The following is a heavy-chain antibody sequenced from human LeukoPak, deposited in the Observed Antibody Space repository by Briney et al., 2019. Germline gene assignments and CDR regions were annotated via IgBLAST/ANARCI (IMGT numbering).Heavy chain of an antibody. D-gene: IGHD5-18*01. Sequence: GGSLRLSCAASGFTFSSYGMHWVRQAPGKGLEWVAVISYDGSNKYYADSVKGRFTISRDNSKNTLYLQMNSLRAEDTAVYYCARDPIRDTAMVFFDYWGQGTLVTVSS. CDR2: ISYDGSNK. V-gene: IGHV3-30*03. J-gene: IGHJ4*02. CDR3: ARDPIRDTAMVFFDY. CDR1: GFTFSSYG.